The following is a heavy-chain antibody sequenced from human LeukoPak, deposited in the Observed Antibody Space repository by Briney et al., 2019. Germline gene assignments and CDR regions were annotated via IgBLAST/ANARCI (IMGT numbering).Heavy chain of an antibody. CDR2: IYYSGSA. D-gene: IGHD6-13*01. J-gene: IGHJ4*02. CDR1: GGSISSSGYY. CDR3: ARRPYDSSWLQELN. V-gene: IGHV4-39*01. Sequence: SETLSLTCTVSGGSISSSGYYWGWIRQPPGKGLEWIGSIYYSGSAYYNPSLKSRVIISVDTSKNQFSLKLASVTAPDTAVYYCARRPYDSSWLQELNWGQGILVTVSS.